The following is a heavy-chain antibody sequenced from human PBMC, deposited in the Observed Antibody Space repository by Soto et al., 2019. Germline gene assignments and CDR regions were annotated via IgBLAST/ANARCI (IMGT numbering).Heavy chain of an antibody. Sequence: EVQLEESGGDLVQPGGSLRLSCAASGFTLSAYWMTWVRQAPGKGLEWVANINRDGSKKSYLDSVRGRFTISRDNVGNSLYRQMDSLRADDTAVYYCARDVSPGSSSLYLDAFDIWGQGTMVTVSS. CDR1: GFTLSAYW. J-gene: IGHJ3*02. D-gene: IGHD6-13*01. CDR2: INRDGSKK. CDR3: ARDVSPGSSSLYLDAFDI. V-gene: IGHV3-7*05.